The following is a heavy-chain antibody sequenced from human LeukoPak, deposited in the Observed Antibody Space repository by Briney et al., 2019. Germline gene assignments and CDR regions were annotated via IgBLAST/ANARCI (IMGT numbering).Heavy chain of an antibody. CDR2: IYPGDSDT. CDR3: ARRHSSSWSFDY. D-gene: IGHD6-13*01. V-gene: IGHV5-51*01. CDR1: GYNFATYW. Sequence: GESLKISCKGFGYNFATYWIGWVRQMPGKGLEWMGIIYPGDSDTTYSPSFQGQVTISADKSIATAYLQWSLKASDTAMYYCARRHSSSWSFDYWGQGTLVTVSS. J-gene: IGHJ4*02.